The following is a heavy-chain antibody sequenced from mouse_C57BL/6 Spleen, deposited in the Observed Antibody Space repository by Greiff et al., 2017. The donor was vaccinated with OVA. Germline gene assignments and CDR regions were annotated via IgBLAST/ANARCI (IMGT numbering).Heavy chain of an antibody. Sequence: QVQLQQSGAELVKPGASVKLSCKASGYTFTSYWMHWVKQRPGRGLEWIGMIDPNSGGTKYNEKFKSKATLTVDKPSSTAYMQLSSLTSEDSAVYYCARNLIYYDYSYAMDYWGQGTSVTVSS. D-gene: IGHD2-4*01. CDR2: IDPNSGGT. CDR1: GYTFTSYW. CDR3: ARNLIYYDYSYAMDY. J-gene: IGHJ4*01. V-gene: IGHV1-72*01.